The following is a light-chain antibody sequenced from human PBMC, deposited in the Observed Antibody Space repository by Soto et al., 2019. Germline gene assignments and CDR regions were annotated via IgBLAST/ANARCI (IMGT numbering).Light chain of an antibody. V-gene: IGKV1-39*01. CDR3: QQSYTSPWT. J-gene: IGKJ1*01. CDR1: QSILTY. Sequence: DIQMTQSPSSLSASVGDRVTITCRASQSILTYVNWFQQKPGKAPKLLMYAASSLQGGVPSRFSGSGSGTDFTLTISSLQPEDFATYFCQQSYTSPWTFGQGTKVAIK. CDR2: AAS.